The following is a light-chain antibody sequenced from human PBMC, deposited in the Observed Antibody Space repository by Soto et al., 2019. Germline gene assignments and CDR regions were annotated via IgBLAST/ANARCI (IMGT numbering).Light chain of an antibody. CDR1: SSDVGNYNL. CDR3: CSYAGSTTFRVL. J-gene: IGLJ2*01. Sequence: QSALTQPASVSGSPGQSITISCTGTSSDVGNYNLVSWYQQHPGKAPKLMIYEGSKRPSGVSNRFSGSKSGNTASLTISGLQAEDVADYYCCSYAGSTTFRVLFGGGTKVTVL. V-gene: IGLV2-23*03. CDR2: EGS.